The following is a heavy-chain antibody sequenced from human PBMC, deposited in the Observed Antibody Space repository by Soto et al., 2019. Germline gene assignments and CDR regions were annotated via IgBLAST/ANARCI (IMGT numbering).Heavy chain of an antibody. CDR3: ASFEYYYDSSGYYPYGMDV. D-gene: IGHD3-22*01. J-gene: IGHJ6*02. Sequence: GGSLRLSCAASGFTFSSYSMNWVRQAPGKGLEWVSSISSSSSYIYYADSVKGRFTISRDNAKNSLYLQMNSLRAEDTAVYYFASFEYYYDSSGYYPYGMDVWGQGTTVTVSS. CDR2: ISSSSSYI. V-gene: IGHV3-21*01. CDR1: GFTFSSYS.